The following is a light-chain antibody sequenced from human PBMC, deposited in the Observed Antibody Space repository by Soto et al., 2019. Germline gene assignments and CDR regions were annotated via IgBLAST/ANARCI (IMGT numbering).Light chain of an antibody. Sequence: QSVLTQPPSASGTPGQRVTISCSGSSSNIGSNTVNWYQQLPGTDPKLLIYSNNQRPSGVPYRFSGSKSGTSASLAISGLQSAEEADYYCAAWDDSLNGWVFGGGTKLTVL. J-gene: IGLJ3*02. CDR2: SNN. CDR3: AAWDDSLNGWV. V-gene: IGLV1-44*01. CDR1: SSNIGSNT.